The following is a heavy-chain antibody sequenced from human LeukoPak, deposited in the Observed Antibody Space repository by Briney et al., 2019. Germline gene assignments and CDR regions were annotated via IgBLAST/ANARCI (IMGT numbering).Heavy chain of an antibody. Sequence: PGGSLRPSCAASGFTFSSYAMSWVRQAPGKGLEWVSAISGSGGSTYYADSVKGRFTISRDNSKNTLYLQMNSLRAEDTAVYYCAKGFASGWEPFDYWGQGALVTVSS. V-gene: IGHV3-23*01. CDR3: AKGFASGWEPFDY. D-gene: IGHD1-26*01. CDR1: GFTFSSYA. J-gene: IGHJ4*02. CDR2: ISGSGGST.